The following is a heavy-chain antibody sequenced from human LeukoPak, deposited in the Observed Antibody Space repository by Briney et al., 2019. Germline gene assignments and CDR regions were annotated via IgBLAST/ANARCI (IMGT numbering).Heavy chain of an antibody. CDR1: GFPFSNYA. CDR3: AKNSGMGGGAFDI. J-gene: IGHJ3*02. CDR2: ISGSGGST. Sequence: GGSLRLSCAASGFPFSNYAMSWVRQAPGKGLEWVSCISGSGGSTYYADSVKGRFTISRDNSKNTLYLQMNSLRAEDTAVYYCAKNSGMGGGAFDIWGQGTMVTVSS. V-gene: IGHV3-23*01. D-gene: IGHD1-26*01.